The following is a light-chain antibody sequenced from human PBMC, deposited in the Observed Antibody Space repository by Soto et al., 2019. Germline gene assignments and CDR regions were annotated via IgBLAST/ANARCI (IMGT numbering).Light chain of an antibody. V-gene: IGKV1-39*01. CDR3: QQSYNTPRT. J-gene: IGKJ1*01. Sequence: DIQLTQSPSSLSASVGDRVTITCRASQSISNLLNWYQQRPGQAPKLLISSSSNVQSGVPSRISGRGSGTDFTLTISGLQPEDAASYCCQQSYNTPRTFGQGTKVEI. CDR1: QSISNL. CDR2: SSS.